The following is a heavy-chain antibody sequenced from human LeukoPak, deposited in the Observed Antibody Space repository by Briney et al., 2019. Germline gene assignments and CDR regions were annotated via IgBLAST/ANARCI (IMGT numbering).Heavy chain of an antibody. V-gene: IGHV4-30-4*08. CDR2: IYYSGST. Sequence: SETLSLTCTVSGGSISSGDYYWSWIRQPPGKSLEWIGYIYYSGSTYYNPSLKSRVTISVDTSKNQFSLKLSSVTAADTAVYYCARDREVAVAGTDYWGQGTLVTVSS. J-gene: IGHJ4*02. D-gene: IGHD6-19*01. CDR3: ARDREVAVAGTDY. CDR1: GGSISSGDYY.